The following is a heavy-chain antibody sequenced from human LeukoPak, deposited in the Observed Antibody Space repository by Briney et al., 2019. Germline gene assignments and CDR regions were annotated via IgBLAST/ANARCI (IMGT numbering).Heavy chain of an antibody. V-gene: IGHV1-2*06. CDR3: ARRGSWYRFPAEYFQH. Sequence: ASVKVSCKASGYTFTGYYMHWVRQAPGQGLEWMGRINPNSGGTNYAQKFQGRVTMTRDTSISTAYMELSRLRSDDTAVYYCARRGSWYRFPAEYFQHWGQGTLVTVSS. CDR2: INPNSGGT. D-gene: IGHD6-13*01. CDR1: GYTFTGYY. J-gene: IGHJ1*01.